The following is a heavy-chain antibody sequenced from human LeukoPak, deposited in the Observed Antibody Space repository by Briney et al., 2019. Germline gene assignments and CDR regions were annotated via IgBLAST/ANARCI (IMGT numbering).Heavy chain of an antibody. Sequence: GGSLRLSCAASGFTFSTYAMSWVRQTPGKGLEWVSAISSSGGGTFYTDSAKGRFTISRDDSKDTLYLQVNSLRAEDTALYYCARGVAPIFWFFDLWGRGTLVTVSS. CDR2: ISSSGGGT. CDR3: ARGVAPIFWFFDL. CDR1: GFTFSTYA. D-gene: IGHD5-12*01. V-gene: IGHV3-23*01. J-gene: IGHJ2*01.